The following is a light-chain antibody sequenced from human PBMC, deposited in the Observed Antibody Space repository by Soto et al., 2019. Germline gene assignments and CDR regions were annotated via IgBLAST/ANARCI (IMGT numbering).Light chain of an antibody. J-gene: IGKJ4*01. V-gene: IGKV3-11*01. CDR2: DAS. CDR3: QQRSNWPPVT. CDR1: QSVKSS. Sequence: EVVLTQSPAILSLSPGERATLSCRASQSVKSSLAWYQQKPGQPPRLLIYDASHRATSIPARFSGSGSGTDFTLTISSLEPEDVAVYFCQQRSNWPPVTFGGGTKVQI.